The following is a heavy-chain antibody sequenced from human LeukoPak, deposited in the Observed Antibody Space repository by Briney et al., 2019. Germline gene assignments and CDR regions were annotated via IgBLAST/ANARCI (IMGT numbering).Heavy chain of an antibody. V-gene: IGHV1-46*01. J-gene: IGHJ4*02. D-gene: IGHD3-10*01. CDR1: GYTFTSYY. CDR2: INPSGGST. CDR3: ARDLYGSGSYGLY. Sequence: ASVKVSCKASGYTFTSYYMHWVRQAPGQGLEWMGIINPSGGSTTYAQEFQGTVTMTRDTSTSTVYMELSSLRSEDTAVYYCARDLYGSGSYGLYWGQGTLVTVSS.